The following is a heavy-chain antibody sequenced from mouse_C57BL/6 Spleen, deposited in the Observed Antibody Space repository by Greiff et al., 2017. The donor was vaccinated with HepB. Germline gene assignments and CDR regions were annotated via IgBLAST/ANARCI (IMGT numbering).Heavy chain of an antibody. CDR3: ARRGPYGSSYWYFDY. CDR1: GYSITSGYY. D-gene: IGHD1-1*01. Sequence: VQLQQSGPGLVKPSQSLSLTCSVTGYSITSGYYWNWIRQFPGNKLEWMGYISYDGSNNYNPSLKNRISITRDTSKNQFFLKLNSVTTEDTATYYCARRGPYGSSYWYFDYWGQGTTLTVSS. CDR2: ISYDGSN. J-gene: IGHJ2*01. V-gene: IGHV3-6*01.